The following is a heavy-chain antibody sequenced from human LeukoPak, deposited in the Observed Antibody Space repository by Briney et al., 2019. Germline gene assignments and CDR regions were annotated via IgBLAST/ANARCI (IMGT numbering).Heavy chain of an antibody. V-gene: IGHV3-33*01. CDR2: IWYDGSSK. D-gene: IGHD3-3*01. CDR1: GFTFSNYG. Sequence: GRSLRLSCAASGFTFSNYGMHWVRQTPGKGLEWVAVIWYDGSSKDYGDSVKGRFTISRDNSKNTLYLQINSLRAEDTAVYYCARDRSVDYFDYWGQGTLVTVSS. J-gene: IGHJ4*02. CDR3: ARDRSVDYFDY.